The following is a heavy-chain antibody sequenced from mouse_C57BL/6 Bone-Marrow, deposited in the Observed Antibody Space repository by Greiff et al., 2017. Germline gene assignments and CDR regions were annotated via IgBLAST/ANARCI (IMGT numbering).Heavy chain of an antibody. CDR3: TMDDYYAMDY. J-gene: IGHJ4*01. CDR2: IRLKSDNYAT. Sequence: EVMLVESGGGLVQPGGSMKLSCVASGFTFSNYWMNWVRQSPEKGLEWVAQIRLKSDNYATHYAESVKGRFTISRDDSKSRVYLQMNNLRAEDTGIYYCTMDDYYAMDYWGQGTSVTVSS. CDR1: GFTFSNYW. V-gene: IGHV6-3*01.